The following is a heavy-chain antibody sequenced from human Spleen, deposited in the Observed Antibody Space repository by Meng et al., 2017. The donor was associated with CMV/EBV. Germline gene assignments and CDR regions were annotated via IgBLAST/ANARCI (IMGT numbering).Heavy chain of an antibody. CDR1: GFTFSSDA. Sequence: AASGFTFSSDAMSWVRQAPGKGLEWVSPISDSGGSTYYADSVKGRFTISRDNSKNTLYLQMNSLRAEDTAVYYCAKRSGSYVGYFDHWGQGTLVTVSS. J-gene: IGHJ4*02. D-gene: IGHD1-26*01. CDR2: ISDSGGST. V-gene: IGHV3-23*01. CDR3: AKRSGSYVGYFDH.